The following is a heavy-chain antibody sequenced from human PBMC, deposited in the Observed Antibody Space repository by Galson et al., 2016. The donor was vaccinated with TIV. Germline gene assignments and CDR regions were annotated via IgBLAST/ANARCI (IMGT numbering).Heavy chain of an antibody. J-gene: IGHJ6*02. CDR1: GFTFDTYG. CDR2: ISVSSDYI. D-gene: IGHD2-15*01. CDR3: ARIIGYWEGYYAMDV. V-gene: IGHV3-21*06. Sequence: SLRLSCAASGFTFDTYGMHWVRQAPGKGLEWVSSISVSSDYIYYGDSVKGRFTISRDNAKNSLFLQMNSLRAEDTAVYYCARIIGYWEGYYAMDVWGQGTTVTVAS.